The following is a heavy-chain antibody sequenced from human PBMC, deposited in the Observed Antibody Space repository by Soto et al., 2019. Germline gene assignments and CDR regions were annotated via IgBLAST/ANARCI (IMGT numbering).Heavy chain of an antibody. CDR2: INPSGGST. CDR1: GYTFTSYY. D-gene: IGHD2-2*01. Sequence: ASVKVSCKASGYTFTSYYMHWVRQAPGQGLEWMGIINPSGGSTSYAQKFQGRVTMTRDTSTSTVYMELSSLRSEDTAVYYCARDCSSTSCYEGYYYYGMHVWGQGTTVTVSS. J-gene: IGHJ6*02. V-gene: IGHV1-46*03. CDR3: ARDCSSTSCYEGYYYYGMHV.